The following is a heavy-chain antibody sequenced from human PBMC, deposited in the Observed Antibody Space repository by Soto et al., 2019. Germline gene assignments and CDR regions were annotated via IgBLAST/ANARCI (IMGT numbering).Heavy chain of an antibody. Sequence: QEQLVQSGAEVMKPGASVKVSCKGYGYTFTDYYIHWVRQAPGQVVGWMGWVNPNSSGTNYAQKFQGWVTMTRDTSISTVYMELSSLKSDDMAVYYCAREGAATANYGMDVWGQGTTVTVSS. CDR1: GYTFTDYY. D-gene: IGHD2-15*01. J-gene: IGHJ6*02. CDR2: VNPNSSGT. CDR3: AREGAATANYGMDV. V-gene: IGHV1-2*04.